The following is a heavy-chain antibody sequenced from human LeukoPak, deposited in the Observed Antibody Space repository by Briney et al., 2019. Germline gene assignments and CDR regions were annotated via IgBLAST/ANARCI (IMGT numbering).Heavy chain of an antibody. D-gene: IGHD1-14*01. CDR2: IYSGGAI. Sequence: PGGSLRLSCVASGFAVGSNYMSWVRQAPGKGLEWVSLIYSGGAIRYADSVKGRFTIPRDSSKNTLFLQMNDLTVEDTARYYCARRPGNWGQGILVTVSS. V-gene: IGHV3-53*01. CDR3: ARRPGN. J-gene: IGHJ4*02. CDR1: GFAVGSNY.